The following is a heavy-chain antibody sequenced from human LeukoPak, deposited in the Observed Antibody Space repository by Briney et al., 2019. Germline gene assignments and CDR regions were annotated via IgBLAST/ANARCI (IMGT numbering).Heavy chain of an antibody. CDR3: ARGGMGANSQEYFYYGMDV. V-gene: IGHV3-21*01. CDR2: ISRSSSYI. J-gene: IGHJ6*02. CDR1: GFSFSTYS. D-gene: IGHD2-8*01. Sequence: GGSLRLSCAAAGFSFSTYSMNWVRQTPGKGLEWVSSISRSSSYIYYADSVKGRFTLSRDNGKNSLYLQMNSLRAEDTAVYYCARGGMGANSQEYFYYGMDVWGQGTTVTVSS.